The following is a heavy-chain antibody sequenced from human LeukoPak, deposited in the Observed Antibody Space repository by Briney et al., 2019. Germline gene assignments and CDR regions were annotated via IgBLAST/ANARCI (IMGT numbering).Heavy chain of an antibody. Sequence: GGSLTLSCAASGFSVRNNYISWVRQAPGKGLEWVSLISGDGTTYYADPGKGRFTISRDNAKNSLYLQMNSLRAEDTAVYYCARFPTSGSYYAFDIWGQGTMVTVSS. CDR1: GFSVRNNY. CDR3: ARFPTSGSYYAFDI. J-gene: IGHJ3*02. V-gene: IGHV3-66*01. CDR2: ISGDGTT. D-gene: IGHD1-26*01.